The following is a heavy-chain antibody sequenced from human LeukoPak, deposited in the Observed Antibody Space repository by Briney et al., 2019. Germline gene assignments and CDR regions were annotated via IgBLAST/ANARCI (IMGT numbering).Heavy chain of an antibody. CDR2: ISAYNGNT. V-gene: IGHV1-18*04. J-gene: IGHJ4*02. Sequence: GASVTVSFKASGYTFTIYGISWVRQAPGQGIEWMGWISAYNGNTNYAQKLQGRVTMTTDTSTSTAYMELRSLRSDDTAVYYCARITVAGSFDYWGQGTLVTVSS. CDR1: GYTFTIYG. D-gene: IGHD6-19*01. CDR3: ARITVAGSFDY.